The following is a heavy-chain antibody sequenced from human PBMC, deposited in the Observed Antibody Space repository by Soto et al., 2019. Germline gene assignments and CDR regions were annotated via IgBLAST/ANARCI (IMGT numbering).Heavy chain of an antibody. D-gene: IGHD6-19*01. Sequence: QSGGSLRLSCAASGFTFRTYSMHWVRQAPGKGLEWVAVISYDGTNKYYADSVKGRFTISRDNSKNTLSLEMNSLRPEDTAVYYCARVYSSLDYGIDYWGQGTLVTVSS. J-gene: IGHJ4*02. CDR3: ARVYSSLDYGIDY. CDR1: GFTFRTYS. CDR2: ISYDGTNK. V-gene: IGHV3-30-3*01.